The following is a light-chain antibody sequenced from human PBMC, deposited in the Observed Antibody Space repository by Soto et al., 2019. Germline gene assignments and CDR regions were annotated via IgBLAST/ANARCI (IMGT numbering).Light chain of an antibody. Sequence: QLVLTQSPSASASLGASVKLTCTLSSGHSSYAIAWHQQQPEKGPRYLMRLNSDGSHSKGDGIPDRFSGSSSGAERYPAIASRQSEDEGAYCCQTWGTGLYVVFGGGTKLTVL. CDR3: QTWGTGLYVV. J-gene: IGLJ2*01. CDR2: LNSDGSH. CDR1: SGHSSYA. V-gene: IGLV4-69*01.